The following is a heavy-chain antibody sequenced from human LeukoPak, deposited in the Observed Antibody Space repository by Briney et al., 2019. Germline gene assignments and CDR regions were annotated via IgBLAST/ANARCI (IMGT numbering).Heavy chain of an antibody. D-gene: IGHD3-22*01. CDR1: GGSFSDYD. Sequence: SETLSLTCAVCGGSFSDYDWSWIRQPPGKGLEGMGEINHSGSTTSNPSLKTRVTISVDTSKNQFSLQLISVTAADTAVYYCARWSSNYYDSSGRRFDHWGQGTLVTVSS. CDR2: INHSGST. CDR3: ARWSSNYYDSSGRRFDH. V-gene: IGHV4-34*01. J-gene: IGHJ5*02.